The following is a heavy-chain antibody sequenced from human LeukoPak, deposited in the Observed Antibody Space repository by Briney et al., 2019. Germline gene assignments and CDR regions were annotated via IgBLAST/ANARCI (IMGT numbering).Heavy chain of an antibody. D-gene: IGHD4-17*01. J-gene: IGHJ4*02. CDR2: ISYDGSNK. CDR1: GFTFSSYA. CDR3: ARRGDYGARGYFDY. V-gene: IGHV3-30-3*01. Sequence: GGSLRLSCAASGFTFSSYAMHWVRQAPGKGLEWVAVISYDGSNKYYADSVKGRFTISRDNSKNTLYLQMNSLRDEDTAVYYCARRGDYGARGYFDYWGQGTLVTVSS.